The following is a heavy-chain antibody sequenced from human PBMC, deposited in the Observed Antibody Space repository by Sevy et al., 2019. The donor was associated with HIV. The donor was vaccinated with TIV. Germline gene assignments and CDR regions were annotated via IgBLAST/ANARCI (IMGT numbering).Heavy chain of an antibody. Sequence: GGSLRLSCAASGFTFSSYSMNWVRQAPGKGLEWVSYISSSSSTLYYADSVKGRFTISRDNAKNSLYLQMNSLRAEDTAVYYCARGRCSTSCYAFDYWGQGTLVTVSS. CDR2: ISSSSSTL. V-gene: IGHV3-48*01. J-gene: IGHJ4*02. D-gene: IGHD2-2*01. CDR3: ARGRCSTSCYAFDY. CDR1: GFTFSSYS.